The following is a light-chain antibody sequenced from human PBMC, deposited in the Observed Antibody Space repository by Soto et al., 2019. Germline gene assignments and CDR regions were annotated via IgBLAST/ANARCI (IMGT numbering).Light chain of an antibody. J-gene: IGKJ1*01. CDR3: QQYGSSGT. Sequence: EIVLTQSPGTLSLSPGERATLSCRASQSVSSSYLAWYQQKPGQAPRLLIYGASSRATGIPDRFSGSGSGXXXXXXXXRLEPEDFAVYYCQQYGSSGTFGQGTKVEIK. CDR1: QSVSSSY. CDR2: GAS. V-gene: IGKV3-20*01.